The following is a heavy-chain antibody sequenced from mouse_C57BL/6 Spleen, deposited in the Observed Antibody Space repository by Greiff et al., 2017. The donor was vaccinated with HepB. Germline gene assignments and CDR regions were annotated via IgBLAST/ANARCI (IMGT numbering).Heavy chain of an antibody. CDR1: GFTFSDYY. CDR3: ARDIYYGNYFDY. CDR2: INYDGSST. J-gene: IGHJ2*01. V-gene: IGHV5-16*01. Sequence: EVKLVESEGGLVQPGSSMKLSCTASGFTFSDYYMAWVRQVPEKGLEWVANINYDGSSTYYLDSLKSRFIISRDNAKNILYLQMSSLKSEDTATYYCARDIYYGNYFDYWGQGTTLTVSS. D-gene: IGHD2-1*01.